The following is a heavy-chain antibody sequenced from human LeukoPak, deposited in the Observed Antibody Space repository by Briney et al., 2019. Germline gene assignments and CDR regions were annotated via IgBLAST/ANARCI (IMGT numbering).Heavy chain of an antibody. J-gene: IGHJ4*02. Sequence: SETLSLTFTVSGYSISSGYYWGWIRQPPGKGLEWIGSIYHSGSTYYNPSLKSRVTISVDTSKNQFSLKLSSVTAADTAVYYCARGIAVAGSYFDYWGQGTLVTVSS. CDR3: ARGIAVAGSYFDY. CDR2: IYHSGST. V-gene: IGHV4-38-2*02. D-gene: IGHD6-19*01. CDR1: GYSISSGYY.